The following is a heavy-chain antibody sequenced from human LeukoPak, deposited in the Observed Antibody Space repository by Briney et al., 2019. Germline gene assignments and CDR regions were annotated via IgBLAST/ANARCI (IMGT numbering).Heavy chain of an antibody. V-gene: IGHV3-30*03. CDR1: GFSFSTYG. Sequence: GRSLRLSCAASGFSFSTYGMHWVRQAPGKGLEWVTVISYDGSDKYYADSVKGRFTISRDNSRNTLYLQMNSLRAEDTAVYYCVRELPPVVQYYFDYWGPGTLVTVSS. CDR3: VRELPPVVQYYFDY. CDR2: ISYDGSDK. J-gene: IGHJ4*02. D-gene: IGHD3-22*01.